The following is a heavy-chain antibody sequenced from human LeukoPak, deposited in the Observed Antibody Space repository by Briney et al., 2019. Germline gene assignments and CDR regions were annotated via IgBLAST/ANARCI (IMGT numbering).Heavy chain of an antibody. Sequence: GGSLRLSCAASGFTFSSYVMHWVRQAPGKGLEWVAVISYDGNNKYYADSVKGRFTISRDNSKNTLYLQMNSLRAEDTAVYYCARDPGRNWYYFDYRGQGTLVTVSS. CDR1: GFTFSSYV. D-gene: IGHD6-13*01. CDR3: ARDPGRNWYYFDY. CDR2: ISYDGNNK. V-gene: IGHV3-30-3*01. J-gene: IGHJ4*02.